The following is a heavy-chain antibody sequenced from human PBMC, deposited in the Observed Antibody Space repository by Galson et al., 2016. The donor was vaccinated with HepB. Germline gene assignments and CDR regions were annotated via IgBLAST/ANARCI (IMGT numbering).Heavy chain of an antibody. CDR3: ARLTSTTVPTWGFDP. Sequence: SETLSLTCTVSGGSLTNYYWGWIRQSPEKGLEWIGYIYYSGSTNYSPSLKSRVTISVDTSKNQFSLKLSSVTAADTAMYYCARLTSTTVPTWGFDPWGQGILVTVSS. J-gene: IGHJ5*02. CDR1: GGSLTNYY. V-gene: IGHV4-59*08. D-gene: IGHD4-17*01. CDR2: IYYSGST.